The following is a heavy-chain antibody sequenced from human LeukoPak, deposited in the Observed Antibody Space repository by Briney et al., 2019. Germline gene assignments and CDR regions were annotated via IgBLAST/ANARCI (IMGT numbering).Heavy chain of an antibody. Sequence: YPSETLSLTCTVSGGSINSDDYYWSWIRRPPGKGLEWIGYISDSGNTYYNPSLKSRVTISVDTAKSQFSLKLTSVTAADTAAYYCARLLYNRGWNRIDDWGQGILVTVSS. D-gene: IGHD6-19*01. J-gene: IGHJ4*02. CDR2: ISDSGNT. CDR1: GGSINSDDYY. V-gene: IGHV4-30-4*01. CDR3: ARLLYNRGWNRIDD.